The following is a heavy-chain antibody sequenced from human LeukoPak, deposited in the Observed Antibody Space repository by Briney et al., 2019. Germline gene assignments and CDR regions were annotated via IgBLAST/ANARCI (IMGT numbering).Heavy chain of an antibody. J-gene: IGHJ4*02. Sequence: PGGSLRLSCAASGFTFSSYSMNWVRHAPGKGLEWVSYISSSSSTIYYADSVKGRFTISRDNAKNSLYLQMNSLRAEDTAVYYCARDFARGSSWDYYFDYWGQGTLVTVSS. CDR2: ISSSSSTI. CDR3: ARDFARGSSWDYYFDY. V-gene: IGHV3-48*04. D-gene: IGHD6-13*01. CDR1: GFTFSSYS.